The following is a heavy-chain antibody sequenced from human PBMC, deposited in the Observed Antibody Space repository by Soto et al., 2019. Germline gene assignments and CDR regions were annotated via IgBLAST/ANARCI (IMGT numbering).Heavy chain of an antibody. J-gene: IGHJ5*02. Sequence: GESLKISCKGSGYSFTTYWIGWVRQMPGKGLEWMGVIYPGDSDIRFSPSFQGQVTISADMSLSTAYLQWSSLRVSDTAMYYCVRGGSNYASWGQGTLVTVSS. CDR3: VRGGSNYAS. V-gene: IGHV5-51*01. CDR1: GYSFTTYW. CDR2: IYPGDSDI. D-gene: IGHD4-4*01.